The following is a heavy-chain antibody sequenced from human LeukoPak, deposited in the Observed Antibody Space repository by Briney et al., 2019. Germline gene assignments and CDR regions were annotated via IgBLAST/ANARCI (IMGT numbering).Heavy chain of an antibody. D-gene: IGHD1-26*01. Sequence: VQPGGSLRLSCAASGFTFSSYSMNCVRQAPGKGLEWVSYISSSSSTIYYADSVKGRFTISRDNAKNSLYLQMNSLRAEDTAVYYCAREGPSGSYFRSYDYYYMDVWGKGTTVTVSS. CDR3: AREGPSGSYFRSYDYYYMDV. CDR1: GFTFSSYS. J-gene: IGHJ6*03. CDR2: ISSSSSTI. V-gene: IGHV3-48*04.